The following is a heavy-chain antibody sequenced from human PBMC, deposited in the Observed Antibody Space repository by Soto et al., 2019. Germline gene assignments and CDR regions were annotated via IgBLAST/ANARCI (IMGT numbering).Heavy chain of an antibody. Sequence: SETLSLTCTVSGDSVTSDSYFWSWIRQPPGKGLEWIGNSYYSGYYSGSTNHNPSLKSRVTVSVDTSKNQFSLKLRSVTTADTAVYYCARGISIIDAVQRDAPGKDFFDSWGQGTPVTVSS. D-gene: IGHD3-3*02. CDR1: GDSVTSDSYF. V-gene: IGHV4-61*01. CDR3: ARGISIIDAVQRDAPGKDFFDS. CDR2: SYYSGYYSGST. J-gene: IGHJ4*02.